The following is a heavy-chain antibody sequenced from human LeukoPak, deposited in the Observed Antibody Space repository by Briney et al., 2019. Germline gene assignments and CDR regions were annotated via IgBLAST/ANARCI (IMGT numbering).Heavy chain of an antibody. CDR2: ISWNIGNI. CDR1: GFTFDDYA. V-gene: IGHV3-9*03. Sequence: AGGSLRLSCAASGFTFDDYAMHWVRQAPGKGLEWVSGISWNIGNITYADSVKGRLTISRDNAKNSLYLQMNSLRAEDMALYSCAKGKLFWFGELLSWGQGTLVTVSS. CDR3: AKGKLFWFGELLS. J-gene: IGHJ4*02. D-gene: IGHD3-10*01.